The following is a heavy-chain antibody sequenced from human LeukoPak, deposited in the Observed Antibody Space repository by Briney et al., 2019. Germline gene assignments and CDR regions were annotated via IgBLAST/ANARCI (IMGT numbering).Heavy chain of an antibody. CDR3: RAAAVLNDY. D-gene: IGHD6-13*01. Sequence: GGSLRLSCAASGFTFSGSAMHWVRQASGKGLEWLGRIRSKADSYTTAYAASVKGRFIVSRDDSKNTAYLQMNSLKTEDTAVYYCRAAAVLNDYWGQGTLVTVSS. CDR2: IRSKADSYTT. CDR1: GFTFSGSA. J-gene: IGHJ4*02. V-gene: IGHV3-73*01.